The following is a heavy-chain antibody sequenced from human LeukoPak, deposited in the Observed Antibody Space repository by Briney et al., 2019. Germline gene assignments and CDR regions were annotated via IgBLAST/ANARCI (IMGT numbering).Heavy chain of an antibody. Sequence: GGSLRLSCAASGFSFDNYWMHWVRQDPGKGLMWVSRINGIGTTTDYADSVKGRFTTSRDNAKNTLYLRMNSLRAEDTAVYFCVRDREQYSSLHWFDPWGQGTLVTVSS. CDR1: GFSFDNYW. D-gene: IGHD6-6*01. V-gene: IGHV3-74*01. CDR3: VRDREQYSSLHWFDP. CDR2: INGIGTTT. J-gene: IGHJ5*02.